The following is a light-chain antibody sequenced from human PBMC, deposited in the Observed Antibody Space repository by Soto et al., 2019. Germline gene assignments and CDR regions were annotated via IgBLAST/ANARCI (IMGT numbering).Light chain of an antibody. CDR1: QTVGRK. CDR3: HQYTNWLALT. V-gene: IGKV3-15*01. J-gene: IGKJ4*01. Sequence: EILMTQSPATLSGSPGERATLSWGASQTVGRKLAWYQQKPGQPPRLLIYDASTRATGIPVRFRGSGSGTQFTLTISSLKSEDSAVYYCHQYTNWLALTFGGGTKVDIK. CDR2: DAS.